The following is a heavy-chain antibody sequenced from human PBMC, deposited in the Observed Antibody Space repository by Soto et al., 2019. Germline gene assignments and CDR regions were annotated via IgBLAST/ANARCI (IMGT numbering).Heavy chain of an antibody. V-gene: IGHV4-59*01. D-gene: IGHD3-3*01. CDR1: GGSISSYY. CDR3: ARSDQSGLRIDY. Sequence: SETLSLTCTVSGGSISSYYWSWIRQPPGKGLEWIGYIYYSGSTNYNPSLKSRVTISVDTSKNQFSLKLSSVTAADTAVYYCARSDQSGLRIDYGGQGTLVTVSS. J-gene: IGHJ4*02. CDR2: IYYSGST.